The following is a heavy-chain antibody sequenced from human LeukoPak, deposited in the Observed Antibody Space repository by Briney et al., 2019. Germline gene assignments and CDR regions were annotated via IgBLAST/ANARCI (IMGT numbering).Heavy chain of an antibody. V-gene: IGHV1-8*03. CDR1: GYTFTGYY. D-gene: IGHD2-21*02. CDR2: MNPNSGNT. CDR3: ARRFRLSCGGDCYSFFIGFDP. Sequence: GASVKVSCKASGYTFTGYYMHWVRQATGQGLEWMGWMNPNSGNTGYAQKFQGRVTITRNTSISTAYMELSSLRSEDTAVYYCARRFRLSCGGDCYSFFIGFDPWGQGTLVTVSS. J-gene: IGHJ5*02.